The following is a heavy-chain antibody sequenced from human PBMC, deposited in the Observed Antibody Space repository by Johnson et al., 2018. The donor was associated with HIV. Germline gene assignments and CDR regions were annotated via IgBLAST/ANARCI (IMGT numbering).Heavy chain of an antibody. CDR1: GFAFSSYG. J-gene: IGHJ3*02. CDR3: ARAFLHSSGGWPALPDAFDI. CDR2: ISYDGTNN. V-gene: IGHV3-30*19. D-gene: IGHD6-19*01. Sequence: QVQLVESGGGVVQPGGSLRLSCAASGFAFSSYGVNWVRQAPGKGLEWVAVISYDGTNNYFADSVKGRFTISRDNSKNTLYLQMNSLRAEDTAVYYCARAFLHSSGGWPALPDAFDIWGQGTMVTVSS.